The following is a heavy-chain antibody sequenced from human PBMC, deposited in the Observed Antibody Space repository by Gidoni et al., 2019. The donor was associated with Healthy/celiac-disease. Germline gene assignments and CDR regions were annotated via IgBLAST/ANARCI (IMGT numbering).Heavy chain of an antibody. J-gene: IGHJ4*02. Sequence: QVQLQQWGAGLLKPSETLSLTCAVYGGSFSGYYWSWIRQPPGKGLEWIGEINHSGSTNYNPSLKSRVTISVDTSKNQFSLKLSSVTAADTAVYYCARSVLRYFDWLPFDYWGQGTLVTVSS. V-gene: IGHV4-34*01. D-gene: IGHD3-9*01. CDR1: GGSFSGYY. CDR2: INHSGST. CDR3: ARSVLRYFDWLPFDY.